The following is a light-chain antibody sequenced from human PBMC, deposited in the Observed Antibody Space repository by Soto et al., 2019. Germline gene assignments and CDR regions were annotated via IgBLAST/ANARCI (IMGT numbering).Light chain of an antibody. V-gene: IGLV1-51*01. CDR1: SSNIGSNY. CDR3: GTWDRSLRAGV. CDR2: NDN. Sequence: QSVLTQPPSVSATPGQKVTISRAGSSSNIGSNYVSWYQQIPGTAPKLLIYNDNERPSGIPDRFCGSKSDTSASLDITGLQTGDEADYYCGTWDRSLRAGVFGGGTKLTVL. J-gene: IGLJ2*01.